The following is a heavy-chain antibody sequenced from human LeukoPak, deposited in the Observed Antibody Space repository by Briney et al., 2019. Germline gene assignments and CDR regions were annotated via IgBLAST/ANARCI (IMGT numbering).Heavy chain of an antibody. J-gene: IGHJ4*02. D-gene: IGHD3-22*01. V-gene: IGHV3-74*01. CDR1: GFTFSSYW. CDR2: INSDGSST. CDR3: ATPLDYYDSSGYHQGGD. Sequence: GGSLRLSCAASGFTFSSYWMHWVRQAPGKGLVWVSRINSDGSSTSYADSVKGRFTIFRDNAKNSLYLQMNSLRAEDTAVYYCATPLDYYDSSGYHQGGDWGQGTLVTVSS.